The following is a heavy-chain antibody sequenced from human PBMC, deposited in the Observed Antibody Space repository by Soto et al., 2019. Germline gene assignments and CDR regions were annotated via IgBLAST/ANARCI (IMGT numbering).Heavy chain of an antibody. CDR2: ISGRGSAT. CDR1: GFTFSTSG. J-gene: IGHJ3*01. D-gene: IGHD2-15*01. V-gene: IGHV3-23*01. Sequence: EVQLLESGGGLVQPGESLRLSCAASGFTFSTSGMTWVLQAPGKGLEWVSGISGRGSATYYADSVKGRFTISRDDSKNTLYLHMNSLRVEDTALYYCAKDPSPVVVVASAFDFWGQGTMVTVSS. CDR3: AKDPSPVVVVASAFDF.